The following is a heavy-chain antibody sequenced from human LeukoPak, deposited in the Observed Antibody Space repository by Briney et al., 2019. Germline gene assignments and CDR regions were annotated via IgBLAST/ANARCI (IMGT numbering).Heavy chain of an antibody. Sequence: ASVKVSCKASGYTFTSYDINWVRQATGQGLEWMGWMNPKSGNTGYAQKLQGRVTMTRNTSISSAYMELSSLRSEDTAVYYCARSGVVATMGDYYYYYYMDVWGKGTTVTVSS. J-gene: IGHJ6*03. V-gene: IGHV1-8*01. D-gene: IGHD5-24*01. CDR3: ARSGVVATMGDYYYYYYMDV. CDR2: MNPKSGNT. CDR1: GYTFTSYD.